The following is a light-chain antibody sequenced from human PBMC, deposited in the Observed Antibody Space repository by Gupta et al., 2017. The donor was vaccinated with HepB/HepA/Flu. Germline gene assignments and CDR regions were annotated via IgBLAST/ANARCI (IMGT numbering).Light chain of an antibody. CDR3: SAWDSSLSAQV. J-gene: IGLJ2*01. Sequence: AGLTQPPSVSKGLRQTATLTCTGNSNNVGNQGAAWLQQHQGHPPKLLSYKNNNRPSGISERFSASRSGNTASLTITGLQPEDEADYYFSAWDSSLSAQVFGGGTKLTVL. V-gene: IGLV10-54*04. CDR2: KNN. CDR1: SNNVGNQG.